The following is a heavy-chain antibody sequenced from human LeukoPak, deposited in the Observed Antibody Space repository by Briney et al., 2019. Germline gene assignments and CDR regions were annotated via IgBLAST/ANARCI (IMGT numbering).Heavy chain of an antibody. CDR3: ASRTASVVIATTRGAFDI. D-gene: IGHD2-21*01. J-gene: IGHJ3*02. V-gene: IGHV3-66*01. Sequence: PGGSLRLSCAASGFTVSSNSMSWVRQAPGKGLEWVSVIYSGGSTYYADSVKGRFTISRDNSKNTLYLQMNSLRAEDTAVYYCASRTASVVIATTRGAFDIWGQGTMVTVSS. CDR2: IYSGGST. CDR1: GFTVSSNS.